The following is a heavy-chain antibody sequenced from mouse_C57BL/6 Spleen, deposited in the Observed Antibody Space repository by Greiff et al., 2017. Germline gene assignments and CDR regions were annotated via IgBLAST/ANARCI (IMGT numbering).Heavy chain of an antibody. V-gene: IGHV1-26*01. CDR1: GYTFTDYY. CDR2: INPNNGGT. D-gene: IGHD1-1*01. J-gene: IGHJ2*01. CDR3: ARPSITTVVYFDY. Sequence: EVQLQQSGPELVKPGASVKISCKASGYTFTDYYMNWVKQSHGKSLEWIGDINPNNGGTSYNQKFKGKATLTVDKSSSTAYMELRSLTSEDSAVYYCARPSITTVVYFDYWGQGTTLTVSS.